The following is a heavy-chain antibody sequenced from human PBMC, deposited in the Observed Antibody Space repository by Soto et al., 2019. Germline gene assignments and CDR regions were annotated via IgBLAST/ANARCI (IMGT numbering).Heavy chain of an antibody. J-gene: IGHJ6*02. CDR2: IDPSDSYT. D-gene: IGHD3-10*01. V-gene: IGHV5-10-1*01. CDR3: ARLFTDGGYYYYGMDV. Sequence: GESLKISCKGSGYSFTSYWISWVRQMPGKGLEWMGRIDPSDSYTNYSPSFQGHVPISAYKSISTAYLQRSSLKASDTAMSYCARLFTDGGYYYYGMDVWGQGTTVTVSS. CDR1: GYSFTSYW.